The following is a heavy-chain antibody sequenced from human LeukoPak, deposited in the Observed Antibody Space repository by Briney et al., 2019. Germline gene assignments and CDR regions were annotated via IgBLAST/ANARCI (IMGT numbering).Heavy chain of an antibody. CDR2: ISYDGSNK. D-gene: IGHD4-17*01. J-gene: IGHJ6*02. CDR3: AKTLGDYVGYYYYGLDV. CDR1: GFTFNNYA. V-gene: IGHV3-30-3*02. Sequence: TGGSLRLSCAASGFTFNNYAMHWVRQAPGKGLEWVAVISYDGSNKYYAASVKGRFTISRDNSENTLYLQMNSLRAEDTAVYYCAKTLGDYVGYYYYGLDVWGQGTTVTVSS.